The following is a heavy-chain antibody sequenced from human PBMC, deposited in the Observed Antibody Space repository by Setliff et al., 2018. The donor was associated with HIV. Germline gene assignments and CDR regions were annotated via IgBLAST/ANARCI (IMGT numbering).Heavy chain of an antibody. CDR1: GDSVNDRSYF. D-gene: IGHD1-26*01. CDR2: SNRDASET. Sequence: PSETLSLTCTVSGDSVNDRSYFWGWIRQPPGKGLEWVSRSNRDASETTYADSVRGRFTISRDNAKNTLYLQMDSLRAEDTAIYYCAKDLELGRPHEDAFDFWGQGTMVTVSS. J-gene: IGHJ3*01. V-gene: IGHV3-74*01. CDR3: AKDLELGRPHEDAFDF.